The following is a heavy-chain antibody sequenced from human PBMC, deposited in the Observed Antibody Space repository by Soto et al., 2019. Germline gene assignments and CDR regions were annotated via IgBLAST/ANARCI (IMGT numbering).Heavy chain of an antibody. D-gene: IGHD3-10*01. CDR2: INPSGGST. CDR3: ARGSEHYYYYYYMDV. Sequence: GGSLRLSCKASGYTFTSYYMHWVRQAPGQGLEWMGIINPSGGSTSYAQKFQGRVTMTRDTSTSTVYMELSSLRSEDTAVYYCARGSEHYYYYYYMDVWGKGTTVTVSS. CDR1: GYTFTSYY. V-gene: IGHV1-46*03. J-gene: IGHJ6*03.